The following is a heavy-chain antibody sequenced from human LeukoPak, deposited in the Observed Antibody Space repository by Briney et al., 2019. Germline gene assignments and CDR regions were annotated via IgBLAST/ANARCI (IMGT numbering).Heavy chain of an antibody. CDR3: ARDQEGFDY. V-gene: IGHV1-46*01. Sequence: ASVKVSCKASGYTFTSNYVHWVRQAPGQGLEWVGMIYSRDGSTSYAQKFQGRVIVSRDTSTSTVHMELSGLRSEDTAVYYCARDQEGFDYWGQGTLVTVSS. J-gene: IGHJ4*02. CDR2: IYSRDGST. CDR1: GYTFTSNY.